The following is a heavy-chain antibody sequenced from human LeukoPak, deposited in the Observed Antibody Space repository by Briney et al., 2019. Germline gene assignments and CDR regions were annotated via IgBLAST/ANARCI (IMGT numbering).Heavy chain of an antibody. D-gene: IGHD3-22*01. CDR2: IFYSGST. V-gene: IGHV4-39*01. CDR3: ARHKEDFHDSSGPNFWYFDL. Sequence: SETLSLTCTVSGDSIKSDSYYWGWIRQPPGKGLEWIGTIFYSGSTYYNPSLKSRVTISVDTSKNQFSVKLSSVTAADTALYYCARHKEDFHDSSGPNFWYFDLWGRGTLVTVSS. CDR1: GDSIKSDSYY. J-gene: IGHJ2*01.